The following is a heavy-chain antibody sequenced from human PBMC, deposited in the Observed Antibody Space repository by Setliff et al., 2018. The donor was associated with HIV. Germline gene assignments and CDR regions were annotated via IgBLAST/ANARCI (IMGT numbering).Heavy chain of an antibody. D-gene: IGHD5-18*01. V-gene: IGHV3-33*08. CDR2: IWYDGTNK. CDR1: GFTFSSYG. CDR3: ARRGYSHGWEYFYYYLDV. J-gene: IGHJ6*03. Sequence: GGSLRLSCAASGFTFSSYGMHWVRQAPGKGLEWVAVIWYDGTNKYYVDSVKGRFTISRDDSKKTLYLQMNSLRAEDTAVYYCARRGYSHGWEYFYYYLDVWGKGTTVTV.